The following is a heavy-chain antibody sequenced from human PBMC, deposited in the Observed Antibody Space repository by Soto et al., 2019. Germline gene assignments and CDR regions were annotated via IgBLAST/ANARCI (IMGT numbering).Heavy chain of an antibody. J-gene: IGHJ5*02. Sequence: SETLSLTCAVYGGSFSGYYWSWIRQPPGKGLEWIGEINHSGSTNYNPSLKSRVTISVDTSKNQFSLKLSSVTAADTAVYYCARKASSSWSHSYNWFDPWGQGTLVTVSS. CDR3: ARKASSSWSHSYNWFDP. V-gene: IGHV4-34*01. CDR2: INHSGST. D-gene: IGHD6-13*01. CDR1: GGSFSGYY.